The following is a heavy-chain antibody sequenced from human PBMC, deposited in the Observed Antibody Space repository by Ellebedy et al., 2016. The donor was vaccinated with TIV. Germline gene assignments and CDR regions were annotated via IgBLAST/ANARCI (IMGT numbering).Heavy chain of an antibody. Sequence: GESLKISXAASGFTFSDYGMHWVRQAPGKGLEWVAFIWNDGSQVSSIDSVRGRFTISRDNSKNTLSLQMNSLRAGDTAVYYCARLKGTMTTVVSGQKYYFYSMDVWGQGTTVIVSS. D-gene: IGHD4-17*01. V-gene: IGHV3-33*08. CDR3: ARLKGTMTTVVSGQKYYFYSMDV. J-gene: IGHJ6*01. CDR1: GFTFSDYG. CDR2: IWNDGSQV.